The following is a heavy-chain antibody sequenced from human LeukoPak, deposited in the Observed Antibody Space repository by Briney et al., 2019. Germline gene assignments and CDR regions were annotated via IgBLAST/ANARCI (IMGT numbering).Heavy chain of an antibody. CDR3: ARARLGGGSGFYRGLARDS. CDR1: GFTFSDYY. J-gene: IGHJ4*02. D-gene: IGHD3-22*01. V-gene: IGHV3-11*01. Sequence: PGGSLRLSCAASGFTFSDYYMNWIRQAPGKGLEWISYIGSSGSTIYYADSVKGRFTISRDNAKNSLSLQMNSLRAEDTAVYYCARARLGGGSGFYRGLARDSWGQGTLVTVSS. CDR2: IGSSGSTI.